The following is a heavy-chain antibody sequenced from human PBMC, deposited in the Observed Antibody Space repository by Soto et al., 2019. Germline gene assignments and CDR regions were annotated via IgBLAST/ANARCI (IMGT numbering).Heavy chain of an antibody. Sequence: EVQLLGSGGGLVQRGGSLRLSCAASGFTFRTYAMNWVRQAPGKGLEWVSALSGNGGSTYYADPVKGRFTISRDNSQNTLYLEMNSLRADDTAVYYCARGWVGYCSGGSCAGPFDYWGQGTLVTVSS. CDR2: LSGNGGST. D-gene: IGHD2-15*01. CDR3: ARGWVGYCSGGSCAGPFDY. J-gene: IGHJ4*02. V-gene: IGHV3-23*01. CDR1: GFTFRTYA.